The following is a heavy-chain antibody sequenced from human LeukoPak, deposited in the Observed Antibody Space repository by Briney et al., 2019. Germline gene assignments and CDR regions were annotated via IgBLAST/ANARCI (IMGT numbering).Heavy chain of an antibody. D-gene: IGHD6-19*01. CDR1: GYTFTGYG. CDR3: ARMYSSGWYGGY. J-gene: IGHJ4*02. Sequence: ASVKLSCKASGYTFTGYGISWVRQAPGQGLEWMGWISAYNGNTNYAQQLQGRVTMTTDTSTSTAYMELRSLRSDDTAVYYCARMYSSGWYGGYWGQGTLVTVSS. CDR2: ISAYNGNT. V-gene: IGHV1-18*01.